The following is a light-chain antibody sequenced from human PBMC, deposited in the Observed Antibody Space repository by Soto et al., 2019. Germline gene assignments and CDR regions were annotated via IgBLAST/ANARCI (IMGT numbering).Light chain of an antibody. CDR3: QHGYTTPRT. CDR1: DIISNY. Sequence: DIQMTQSPSSLSASVGDRVSITCQTSDIISNYLNWYQQKPGEAPRLLIYAASTLQSGVPSRFSGSEYGTEFTLSITSLQPEDFATYYCQHGYTTPRTFGQGPKLEI. J-gene: IGKJ2*02. CDR2: AAS. V-gene: IGKV1-39*01.